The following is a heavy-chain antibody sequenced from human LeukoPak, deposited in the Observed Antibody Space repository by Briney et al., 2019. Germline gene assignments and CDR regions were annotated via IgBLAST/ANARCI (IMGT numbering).Heavy chain of an antibody. CDR1: GFTFSTYS. J-gene: IGHJ5*02. CDR3: AKDVRRCNGACT. V-gene: IGHV3-23*01. Sequence: GGSLRLSCAASGFTFSTYSFSWVRQAPGKGLEWVSGVSATGGDTYYADSVKGRFTISRDNSRNTVSLQMNSLRVDDTATYYCAKDVRRCNGACTWGQGTLVTVSS. D-gene: IGHD2-8*01. CDR2: VSATGGDT.